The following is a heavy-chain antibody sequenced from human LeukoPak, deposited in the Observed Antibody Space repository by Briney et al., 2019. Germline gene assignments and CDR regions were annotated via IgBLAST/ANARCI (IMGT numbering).Heavy chain of an antibody. D-gene: IGHD6-13*01. CDR1: GGSISSYY. Sequence: SETLSLTCTVSGGSISSYYWSWIRQPAGKGLEWIGRIHTSGSTNYNPSLKSRVTMSVDTSKNQFSLKLSSVTAADTAVYYCARGGAHIAAAGLNWFDPWGQGTLVTVSS. V-gene: IGHV4-4*07. CDR2: IHTSGST. J-gene: IGHJ5*02. CDR3: ARGGAHIAAAGLNWFDP.